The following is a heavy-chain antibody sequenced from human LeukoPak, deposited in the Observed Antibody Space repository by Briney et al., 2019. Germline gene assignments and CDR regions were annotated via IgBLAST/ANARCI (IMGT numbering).Heavy chain of an antibody. D-gene: IGHD3-10*01. CDR1: GGSISSYY. V-gene: IGHV4-59*01. J-gene: IGHJ4*02. CDR3: ARGLRDYYGSGSYYIFDY. Sequence: SETLSLTCTVSGGSISSYYWSWIRQPPGKGLERIGYIYYSGSTNYNPSLKSRVTISVDTSKNQFSLKLSSVTAADTAVYYCARGLRDYYGSGSYYIFDYWGQGTLVTVSS. CDR2: IYYSGST.